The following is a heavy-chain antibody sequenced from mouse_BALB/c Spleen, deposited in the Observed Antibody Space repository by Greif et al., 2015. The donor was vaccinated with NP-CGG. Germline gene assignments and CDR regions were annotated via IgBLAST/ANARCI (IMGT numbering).Heavy chain of an antibody. V-gene: IGHV5-6-3*01. D-gene: IGHD3-3*01. Sequence: EVMLVESGGSLVQPGGSLKLSCAASGFTFSSYGMSWVRQTPDKRLELVATINSNGGSTYYPDSVKGRFAISRDNAKNTLYLQMSSLKSEDTAMYYCARDTPYLGYAMDYWGQGTSVTVSS. J-gene: IGHJ4*01. CDR3: ARDTPYLGYAMDY. CDR2: INSNGGST. CDR1: GFTFSSYG.